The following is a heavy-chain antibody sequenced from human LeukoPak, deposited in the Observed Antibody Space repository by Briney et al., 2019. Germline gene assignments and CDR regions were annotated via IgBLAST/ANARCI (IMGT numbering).Heavy chain of an antibody. V-gene: IGHV3-23*01. CDR3: AKGRGIVATIFDY. D-gene: IGHD5-12*01. J-gene: IGHJ4*02. CDR1: GFTFSSYG. CDR2: IGGSGGST. Sequence: GGSLRLSCAASGFTFSSYGMSWVRQAPGKGLEWVSAIGGSGGSTYYADSVKGRFTISRDNSKNTLYLQMNSLRAEDTAVYYCAKGRGIVATIFDYWGQGTLVTVSS.